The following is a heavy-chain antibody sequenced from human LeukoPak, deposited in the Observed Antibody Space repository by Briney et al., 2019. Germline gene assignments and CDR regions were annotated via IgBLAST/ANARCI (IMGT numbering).Heavy chain of an antibody. CDR3: AREGLDWGYFDY. V-gene: IGHV3-23*01. CDR2: ISGSGGST. D-gene: IGHD3-9*01. CDR1: GFTFSSYS. Sequence: GGSLRLSYAASGFTFSSYSMNWVRQAPGKGLEWVSAISGSGGSTYYADSVKGRFTISRDNSKNTLYLQMNSLRAEDTAVYYCAREGLDWGYFDYWGQGTLVTVSA. J-gene: IGHJ4*02.